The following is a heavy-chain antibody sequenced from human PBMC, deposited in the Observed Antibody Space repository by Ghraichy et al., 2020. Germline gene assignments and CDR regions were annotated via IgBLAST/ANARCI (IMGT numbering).Heavy chain of an antibody. Sequence: LSLTCAASGFTFSRYGIHWVRQVPAKGLEWVALRSPDEKTKYYADSVKVRFTISRDNSKTTLFLQMDNLSPEDTGMYYCAKGADGSPDYWGQGTLVIVAS. D-gene: IGHD1-26*01. V-gene: IGHV3-30*18. J-gene: IGHJ4*02. CDR1: GFTFSRYG. CDR2: RSPDEKTK. CDR3: AKGADGSPDY.